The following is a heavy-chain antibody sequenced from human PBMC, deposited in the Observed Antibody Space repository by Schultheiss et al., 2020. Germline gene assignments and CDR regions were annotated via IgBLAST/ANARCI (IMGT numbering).Heavy chain of an antibody. Sequence: GGSLRLSCAASGFTFSRYSMNWVRQAPGKGLEWVSYISSSSSYIYYADSVKGRFTTSRDNSKNTLYLQMNTLRAEDTAVYYCARIPKGSGAFDIWGQGTMVTVSS. CDR1: GFTFSRYS. V-gene: IGHV3-21*05. CDR3: ARIPKGSGAFDI. D-gene: IGHD2-21*01. CDR2: ISSSSSYI. J-gene: IGHJ3*02.